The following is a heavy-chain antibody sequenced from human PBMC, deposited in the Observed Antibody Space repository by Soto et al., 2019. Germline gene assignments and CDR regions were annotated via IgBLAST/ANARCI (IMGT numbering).Heavy chain of an antibody. CDR3: ARTKCSGGSCYSSSLDY. CDR1: GGSITTGGYY. J-gene: IGHJ4*02. D-gene: IGHD2-15*01. V-gene: IGHV4-31*03. Sequence: PSETLSLTCTVSGGSITTGGYYWSWIRQLPGKGLEWIGHRYYSESTYYNPSLKSRVSISLDTSKNQFSLKLSFVTAADTAMYYCARTKCSGGSCYSSSLDYWGQGTPVTVSS. CDR2: RYYSEST.